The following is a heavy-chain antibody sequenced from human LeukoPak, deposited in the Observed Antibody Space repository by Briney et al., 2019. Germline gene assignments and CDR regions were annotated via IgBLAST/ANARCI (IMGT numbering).Heavy chain of an antibody. CDR3: ARVGGQQLVSSRKTYYGMDV. V-gene: IGHV4-34*01. CDR2: INHSGST. Sequence: SETLSLTCAVYGGSFSGYYWSWIRQPPGKGLEWIGEINHSGSTNYNPSLKSRVTISVDTSKNQFSLKLSSVTAADTVVYYCARVGGQQLVSSRKTYYGMDVWGQGTTVTVSS. J-gene: IGHJ6*02. D-gene: IGHD6-13*01. CDR1: GGSFSGYY.